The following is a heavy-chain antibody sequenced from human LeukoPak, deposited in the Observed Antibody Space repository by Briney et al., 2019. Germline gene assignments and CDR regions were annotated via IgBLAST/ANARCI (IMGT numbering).Heavy chain of an antibody. CDR1: GHSFTTYG. CDR3: ARDMIAARPNWFDP. V-gene: IGHV1-18*01. CDR2: ISAYNGNT. Sequence: GASVKVSCKASGHSFTTYGISWVRQAPGQGLEWMGWISAYNGNTNYAQKLQGRVTMTTDTSTSTAYMELRSLRYDDTAVYYCARDMIAARPNWFDPWGQGTLVTVSS. J-gene: IGHJ5*02. D-gene: IGHD6-6*01.